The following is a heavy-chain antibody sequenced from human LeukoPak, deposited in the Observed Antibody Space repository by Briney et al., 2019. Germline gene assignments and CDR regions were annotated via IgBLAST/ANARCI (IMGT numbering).Heavy chain of an antibody. J-gene: IGHJ4*02. D-gene: IGHD3-3*01. V-gene: IGHV3-7*01. CDR1: GFTFSSYW. Sequence: PGGSLRLSCAASGFTFSSYWMSWVRQAPGKGLEGVANIKQDGSEKYYVDSVKGRFTISRDNAKNSLYLQMNSLRAEDTAVYYCARDQVPYDFWSGYYLGYWGQGTLVTVSS. CDR2: IKQDGSEK. CDR3: ARDQVPYDFWSGYYLGY.